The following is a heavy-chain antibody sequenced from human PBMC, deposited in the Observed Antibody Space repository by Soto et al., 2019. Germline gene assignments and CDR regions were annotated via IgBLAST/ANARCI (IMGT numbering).Heavy chain of an antibody. CDR3: ATVPWGDYYYYYGMDV. J-gene: IGHJ6*02. CDR1: GGTFSSYT. Sequence: QVQLVQSGAEVKKPGSSVKVSCKASGGTFSSYTISWVRQAPGQGLEWMGRIIPILGIANYAQKFQGRVTITADKSTSTAYMGLSSLRSEDTAVYYCATVPWGDYYYYYGMDVWGQGTTVTVSS. D-gene: IGHD3-16*01. V-gene: IGHV1-69*02. CDR2: IIPILGIA.